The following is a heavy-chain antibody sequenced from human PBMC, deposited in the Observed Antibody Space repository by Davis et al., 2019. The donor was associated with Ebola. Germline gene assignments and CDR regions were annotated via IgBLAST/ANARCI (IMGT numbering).Heavy chain of an antibody. J-gene: IGHJ6*02. V-gene: IGHV3-73*01. CDR1: GFTFSGSA. CDR2: IRSKANSYAT. CDR3: ARDLLRYFDWLQGGMDV. D-gene: IGHD3-9*01. Sequence: GGSLRLSCAASGFTFSGSAMHWVRQASGKGLEWVGRIRSKANSYATAYAASVKGRFTISRDDSKNTAYLQMNSLKTEDTAVYYCARDLLRYFDWLQGGMDVWGQGTTVTVSS.